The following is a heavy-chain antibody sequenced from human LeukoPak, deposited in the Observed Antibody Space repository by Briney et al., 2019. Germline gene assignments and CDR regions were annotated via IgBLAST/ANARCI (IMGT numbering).Heavy chain of an antibody. CDR2: ISGSGGST. Sequence: PGGSLRLSCAASGFTFSSYAMSWVRQAPGKGLEWVSAISGSGGSTYYADSVKGRFTISRDNSKNTLYLQMNSLRAEDTAVYYCAKDTLLWFGEFGVFDYWGQGTLVTVSS. CDR3: AKDTLLWFGEFGVFDY. J-gene: IGHJ4*02. CDR1: GFTFSSYA. V-gene: IGHV3-23*01. D-gene: IGHD3-10*01.